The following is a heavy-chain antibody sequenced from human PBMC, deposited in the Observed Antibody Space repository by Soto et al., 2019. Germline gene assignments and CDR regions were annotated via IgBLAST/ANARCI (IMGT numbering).Heavy chain of an antibody. J-gene: IGHJ4*02. V-gene: IGHV4-30-4*01. D-gene: IGHD3-10*01. CDR3: ARDYASGSGPEY. CDR1: GGSISSGDYY. CDR2: IYYSGTT. Sequence: QVQLQESGPGLVKPSQTLSLTYTVSGGSISSGDYYWSWIRQPPGKGLEWIGYIYYSGTTYYSPSLKSRVTISADRSKNQFSLRLTSVTAADTAVYYCARDYASGSGPEYWGQGTLVTVSS.